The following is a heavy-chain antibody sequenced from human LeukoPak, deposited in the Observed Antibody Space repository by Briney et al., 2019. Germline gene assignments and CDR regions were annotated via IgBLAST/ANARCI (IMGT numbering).Heavy chain of an antibody. D-gene: IGHD6-13*01. CDR3: ARVVARIAAAGTASPWIFDY. Sequence: ASVKVSCKASGGTFSSYAISWVRQAPGQGLEWMGWINPNSGGTNYAQKFQGRVTMTRDTSISTAYMELSRLRSDDTAVYYCARVVARIAAAGTASPWIFDYWGQGTLVTVSS. CDR1: GGTFSSYA. CDR2: INPNSGGT. J-gene: IGHJ4*02. V-gene: IGHV1-2*02.